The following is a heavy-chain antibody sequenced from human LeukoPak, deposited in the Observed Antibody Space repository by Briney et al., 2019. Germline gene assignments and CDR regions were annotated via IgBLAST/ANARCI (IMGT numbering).Heavy chain of an antibody. CDR1: GFTFSSYA. Sequence: PGRSLRLSCAASGFTFSSYAMHWVRQAPGKGLEWVAVISYDGSNKYYADSVKGRFTISRDNAKNTLYLQMNSLRAEDTAVYYCARVRWGGLYYDYWGQGTLVTVSS. CDR2: ISYDGSNK. D-gene: IGHD3-16*01. V-gene: IGHV3-30*04. CDR3: ARVRWGGLYYDY. J-gene: IGHJ4*02.